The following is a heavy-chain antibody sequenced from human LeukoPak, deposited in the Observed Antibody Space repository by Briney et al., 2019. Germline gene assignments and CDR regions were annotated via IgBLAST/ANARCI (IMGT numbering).Heavy chain of an antibody. J-gene: IGHJ4*02. Sequence: GGSLRLSCAASGFTFSGSAMHWVRQASGKGLEWVGRIRSKTNSYATSYAASVKGRFALSRDDSKNTLYLQMNSLRAEDTAVYYCARDEAWRGGRDYWGQGTLVTVSS. CDR2: IRSKTNSYAT. CDR1: GFTFSGSA. CDR3: ARDEAWRGGRDY. V-gene: IGHV3-73*01. D-gene: IGHD2-15*01.